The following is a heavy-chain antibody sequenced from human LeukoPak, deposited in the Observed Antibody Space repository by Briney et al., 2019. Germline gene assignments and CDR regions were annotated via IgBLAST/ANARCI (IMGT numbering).Heavy chain of an antibody. D-gene: IGHD3-22*01. J-gene: IGHJ4*02. CDR1: GGSISSGSYY. Sequence: PSETLSLTCIVSGGSISSGSYYWTWIRQPPGKGLEWIGYIYHSGSTNYNPSLKSRVTISVDTSKNQFSLKLSSVTAADTALYYCARFNYDSSGYYRTFDYWGQGTLVTVSS. V-gene: IGHV4-61*01. CDR2: IYHSGST. CDR3: ARFNYDSSGYYRTFDY.